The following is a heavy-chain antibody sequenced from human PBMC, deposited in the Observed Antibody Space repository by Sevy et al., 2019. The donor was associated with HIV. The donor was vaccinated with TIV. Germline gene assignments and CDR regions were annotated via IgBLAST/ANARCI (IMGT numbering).Heavy chain of an antibody. CDR3: ARDGGTVTTPGFFDI. V-gene: IGHV4-30-2*01. D-gene: IGHD4-17*01. CDR1: GDSISSGVYS. J-gene: IGHJ3*02. CDR2: IFHSGST. Sequence: SETLSLTCAVSGDSISSGVYSWNWIRQPPGKGLEGIGYIFHSGSTYYNPSLKSRATISVDRSKNQFSLKLSSVTAADTAVYYCARDGGTVTTPGFFDIWGQGTMVTVSS.